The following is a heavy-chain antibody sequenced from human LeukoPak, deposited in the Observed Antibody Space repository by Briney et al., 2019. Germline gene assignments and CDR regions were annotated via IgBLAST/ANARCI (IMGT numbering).Heavy chain of an antibody. CDR1: GFSFRHYA. D-gene: IGHD1-1*01. Sequence: PGGSLRLSCAASGFSFRHYAMSWVRQAPGKGLEWVAVISYDGSNKYYADSVKGRFTISRDNSKNTLYLQMNSLRAEDTAVYYCARGNIQRPSSYWGQGTLVTVSS. CDR2: ISYDGSNK. CDR3: ARGNIQRPSSY. V-gene: IGHV3-30-3*01. J-gene: IGHJ4*02.